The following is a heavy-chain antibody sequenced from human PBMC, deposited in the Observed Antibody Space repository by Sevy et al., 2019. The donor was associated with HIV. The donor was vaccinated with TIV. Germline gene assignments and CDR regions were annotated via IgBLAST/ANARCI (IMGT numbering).Heavy chain of an antibody. D-gene: IGHD4-17*01. V-gene: IGHV3-21*01. Sequence: GGSLRLSCATSEFTFSSYSMNWVRQAPGNGLEWVSSISGGGTYIYYADSVKGRLTICRDNAKNSLSLQMNSLRADDTAVYYCARGSHDYGDYDRDAFDIWGQGTMVTVSS. CDR3: ARGSHDYGDYDRDAFDI. CDR1: EFTFSSYS. J-gene: IGHJ3*02. CDR2: ISGGGTYI.